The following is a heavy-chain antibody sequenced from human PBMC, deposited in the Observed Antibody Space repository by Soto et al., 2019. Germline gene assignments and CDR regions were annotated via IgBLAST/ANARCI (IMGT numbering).Heavy chain of an antibody. CDR1: GGTFSSYA. Sequence: QVQLVQSGAEVKKPGSSVKVSCKACGGTFSSYAISWVRQAPGQGLEWMGGIIPIFGTANYAQKFQGRVTITADESTSTAYMELSSLRSEDTAVYYCATLSAGRSYYYYGMDVWGQGTTVTVSS. J-gene: IGHJ6*02. CDR3: ATLSAGRSYYYYGMDV. CDR2: IIPIFGTA. V-gene: IGHV1-69*12.